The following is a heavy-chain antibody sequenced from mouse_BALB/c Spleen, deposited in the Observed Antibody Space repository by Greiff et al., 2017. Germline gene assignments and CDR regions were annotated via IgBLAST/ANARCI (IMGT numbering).Heavy chain of an antibody. CDR2: IYPGDGDT. CDR1: GYAFSSYW. Sequence: VQLQQSGAELVRPGSSVKISCKASGYAFSSYWMNWVKQRPGQGLEWIGQIYPGDGDTNYNGKFKGKATLTADKSSSTAYMQLSSLTSEDSAVYFCARGGLRRGLYAMDYWGQGTSVTVSS. J-gene: IGHJ4*01. D-gene: IGHD2-4*01. V-gene: IGHV1-80*01. CDR3: ARGGLRRGLYAMDY.